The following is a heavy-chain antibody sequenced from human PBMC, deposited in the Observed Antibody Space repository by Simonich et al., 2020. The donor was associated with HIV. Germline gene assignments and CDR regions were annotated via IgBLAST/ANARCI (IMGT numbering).Heavy chain of an antibody. J-gene: IGHJ4*01. V-gene: IGHV1-69-2*01. CDR3: ATKADFYYDNSGLVR. Sequence: EVQLVQSGAEVKKPGATVKISCTVSGYTFTSSYIHWVQQAPGKGPEWMGLVHTEDGETIYAENFQDRVTITADTSTDTAYMERSSLRSEDTAIYYCATKADFYYDNSGLVRWGHGTLVTVSS. CDR2: VHTEDGET. D-gene: IGHD3-22*01. CDR1: GYTFTSSY.